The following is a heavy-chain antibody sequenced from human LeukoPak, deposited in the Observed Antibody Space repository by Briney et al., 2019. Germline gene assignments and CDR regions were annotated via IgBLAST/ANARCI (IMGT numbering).Heavy chain of an antibody. V-gene: IGHV3-11*01. CDR3: ARDPGYSYGYFAWFDP. CDR1: GFTFSDYY. CDR2: ISSSGSTI. Sequence: GGSLRLSCAASGFTFSDYYMSWIRQAPGKGLEWVSYISSSGSTIYYADSGKGRFTISRDNAKNSLYLQMNSLRAEDTAVYYCARDPGYSYGYFAWFDPWGQGTLVTVSS. D-gene: IGHD5-18*01. J-gene: IGHJ5*02.